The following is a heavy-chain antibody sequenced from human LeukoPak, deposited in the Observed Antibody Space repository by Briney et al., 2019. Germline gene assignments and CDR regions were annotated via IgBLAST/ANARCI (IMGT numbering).Heavy chain of an antibody. Sequence: SETLSLTCTVSGGSISSSSYYWGWIRQPPGKGLEWIGSIYYSGSTYYNPSLKSRVTISVDTSKNQFSLKLSSVTAADTAVYYCARIGRDDSSGYYYYYYGMDVWGQGTTVTVSS. CDR2: IYYSGST. J-gene: IGHJ6*02. V-gene: IGHV4-39*07. CDR3: ARIGRDDSSGYYYYYYGMDV. D-gene: IGHD3-22*01. CDR1: GGSISSSSYY.